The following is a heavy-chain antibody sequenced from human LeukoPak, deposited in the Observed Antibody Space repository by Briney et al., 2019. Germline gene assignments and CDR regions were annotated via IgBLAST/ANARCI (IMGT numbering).Heavy chain of an antibody. CDR1: GGSISSYY. Sequence: SETLSLTCTVSGGSISSYYWSWLRQPPGKGLEWIGYIYYSGSTNYNPSLTSRVTISVDTSKNQFSLKLSSVTAADTAVYYCARGIAVAGTVGWFDPWGQGTLVTVSS. CDR3: ARGIAVAGTVGWFDP. CDR2: IYYSGST. V-gene: IGHV4-59*01. D-gene: IGHD6-19*01. J-gene: IGHJ5*02.